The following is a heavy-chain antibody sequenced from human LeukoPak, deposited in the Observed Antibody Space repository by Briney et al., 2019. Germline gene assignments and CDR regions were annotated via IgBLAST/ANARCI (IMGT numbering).Heavy chain of an antibody. J-gene: IGHJ4*02. D-gene: IGHD5-18*01. CDR2: INPNSGGT. Sequence: VASGKVSCKASGYTFTCYYMDWVRQAPGQGREWMGWINPNSGGTNYAQKLQGRVTMTTDTSTSTAYMGLRSLRSDDTAVYYCARDLLVTPGDFDYWGQGTLVTVSS. CDR1: GYTFTCYY. V-gene: IGHV1-2*02. CDR3: ARDLLVTPGDFDY.